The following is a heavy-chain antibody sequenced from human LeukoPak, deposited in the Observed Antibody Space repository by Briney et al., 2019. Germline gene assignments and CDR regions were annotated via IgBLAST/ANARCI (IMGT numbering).Heavy chain of an antibody. CDR3: AREWGDGYTYFDY. D-gene: IGHD5-24*01. J-gene: IGHJ4*02. CDR1: GFTFSSYS. CDR2: ISSSSSTI. V-gene: IGHV3-48*01. Sequence: GGSLRLSCAASGFTFSSYSMNWVRQAPGKGLEWVSYISSSSSTIYYADSVKGRFTISRDNAKNSLYLQMNSLRAEDTAVYYCAREWGDGYTYFDYWGQGTLVTVSS.